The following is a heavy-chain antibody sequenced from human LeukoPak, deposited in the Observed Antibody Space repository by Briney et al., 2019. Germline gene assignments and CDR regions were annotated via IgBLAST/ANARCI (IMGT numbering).Heavy chain of an antibody. CDR1: GFTLDDYG. D-gene: IGHD3-3*01. CDR3: ARATGYYDFWSGYYADYYYYYMDV. Sequence: GGSLRLSCAASGFTLDDYGMSWVRQAPGKGLEWVSGINWNGGSTGYADSVKGRFTISRDNAKNSLYLQMNSLRAEDTALYYCARATGYYDFWSGYYADYYYYYMDVWGKGTTVTVSS. J-gene: IGHJ6*03. CDR2: INWNGGST. V-gene: IGHV3-20*04.